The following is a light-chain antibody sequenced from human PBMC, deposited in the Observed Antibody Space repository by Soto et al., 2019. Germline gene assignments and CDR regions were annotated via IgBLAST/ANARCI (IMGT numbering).Light chain of an antibody. CDR1: SSNIGSNP. CDR3: AAWDDSLNGWV. V-gene: IGLV1-44*01. J-gene: IGLJ3*02. CDR2: TNS. Sequence: QSVLTQPPSASETPGQRVIISCSGSSSNIGSNPVNWYQQLPGTAPKLLIYTNSQRPSGVPDRFSGSKSGTSAPLAISGLQSEDEADYCCAAWDDSLNGWVFGGGTKLTVL.